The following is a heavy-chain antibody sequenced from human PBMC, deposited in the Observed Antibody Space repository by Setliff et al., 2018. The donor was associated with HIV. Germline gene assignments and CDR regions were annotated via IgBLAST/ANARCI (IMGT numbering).Heavy chain of an antibody. V-gene: IGHV4-34*01. CDR3: ARGSSGSHRTEYDDAFDI. Sequence: PSETLSLTCAVYGDSFSGYYWSWIRQTPGKGLEWIGEITHGGTTNSNPSLKSRVTISVDTSKNQFSLRMSSVTAADSGVYYCARGSSGSHRTEYDDAFDIWGQGAVVTVSS. CDR1: GDSFSGYY. J-gene: IGHJ3*02. CDR2: ITHGGTT. D-gene: IGHD6-25*01.